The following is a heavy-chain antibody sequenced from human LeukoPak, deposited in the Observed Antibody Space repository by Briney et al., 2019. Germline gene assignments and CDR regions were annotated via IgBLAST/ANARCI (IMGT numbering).Heavy chain of an antibody. CDR3: ARLRGGDYGDCYYFDY. J-gene: IGHJ4*02. CDR2: IYYRGST. V-gene: IGHV4-39*01. CDR1: GGSISSSSYY. Sequence: PSETLSLTCTVSGGSISSSSYYWGWIRQPPGKGLEWIGSIYYRGSTYYNPSLKSRVTISVDTSKNQFSLRLSSVTAADTAVYYCARLRGGDYGDCYYFDYWGQGTLVTVSS. D-gene: IGHD4-17*01.